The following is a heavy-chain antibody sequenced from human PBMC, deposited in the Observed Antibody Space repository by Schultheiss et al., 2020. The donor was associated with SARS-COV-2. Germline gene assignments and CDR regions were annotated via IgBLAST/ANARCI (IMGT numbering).Heavy chain of an antibody. D-gene: IGHD3-3*01. CDR1: GYTFTNYG. J-gene: IGHJ6*02. V-gene: IGHV1-18*01. Sequence: ASVKVSCKASGYTFTNYGITWVRQAPGQGLEWMGWISPYNGNTIYAQNLLGRVTMTTDTSTSTAYMELRSLRSDDTAVYYCAREGYYDFWSDSYTNFYGMDVWGQGTTVTVSS. CDR3: AREGYYDFWSDSYTNFYGMDV. CDR2: ISPYNGNT.